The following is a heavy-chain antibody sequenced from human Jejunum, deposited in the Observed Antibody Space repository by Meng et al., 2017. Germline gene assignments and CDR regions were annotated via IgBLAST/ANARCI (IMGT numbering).Heavy chain of an antibody. Sequence: GGSLRLSCIASGSTFRNYWMSWVRQAPGKGLEWVANIKQDGSEKHYLDSVKGRFSISRDNAENSLFLQMNSLRAEDTAVYYCARFAYYPAVITFFHDVFDIWGQGTVVTVSS. J-gene: IGHJ3*02. D-gene: IGHD3-22*01. V-gene: IGHV3-7*01. CDR1: GSTFRNYW. CDR3: ARFAYYPAVITFFHDVFDI. CDR2: IKQDGSEK.